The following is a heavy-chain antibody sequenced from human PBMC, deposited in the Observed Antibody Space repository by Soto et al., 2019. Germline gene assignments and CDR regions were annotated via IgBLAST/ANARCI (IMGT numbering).Heavy chain of an antibody. Sequence: ASVKVSCKASGYTFTSYGISWVRQAPGQGLEWMGWISAYNGNTNYAQKLQGRVTMTTDTSTSTAHMELRSLRSDDTAVYYCARVTPYSGSYYHYYWGQGTLVTVSS. J-gene: IGHJ4*02. CDR3: ARVTPYSGSYYHYY. CDR1: GYTFTSYG. V-gene: IGHV1-18*04. D-gene: IGHD1-26*01. CDR2: ISAYNGNT.